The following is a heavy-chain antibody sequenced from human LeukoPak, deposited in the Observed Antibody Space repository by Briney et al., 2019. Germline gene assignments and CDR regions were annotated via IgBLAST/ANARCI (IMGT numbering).Heavy chain of an antibody. V-gene: IGHV3-53*01. CDR2: IYSGGST. CDR3: ARVASAAHFDY. Sequence: GGSLRLSCAASGFTVSSNYTSWVRQAPGKGLEWVSVIYSGGSTYYADSVKGRFTISRDNSKNTLYLQMNSLRAEDTAVYYCARVASAAHFDYWGQGTLVTVSS. CDR1: GFTVSSNY. D-gene: IGHD2-2*01. J-gene: IGHJ4*02.